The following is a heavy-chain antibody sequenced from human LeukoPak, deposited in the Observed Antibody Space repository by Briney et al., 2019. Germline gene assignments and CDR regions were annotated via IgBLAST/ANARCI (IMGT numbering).Heavy chain of an antibody. CDR2: INPNSGGT. V-gene: IGHV1-2*06. CDR3: AREGRAILTGYYY. D-gene: IGHD3-9*01. J-gene: IGHJ4*02. Sequence: GASVKVSFKASGYTFTGYYMHWVRQAPGQGLEWMGRINPNSGGTNYAQKFQGRVTMTRDTSISTAYMELSRLRSDDTAVYYCAREGRAILTGYYYWGQGTLVTVSS. CDR1: GYTFTGYY.